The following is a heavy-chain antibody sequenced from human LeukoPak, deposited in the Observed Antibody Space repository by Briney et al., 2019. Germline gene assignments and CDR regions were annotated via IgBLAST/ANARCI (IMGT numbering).Heavy chain of an antibody. D-gene: IGHD5-12*01. CDR1: GYTLTELS. J-gene: IGHJ6*03. V-gene: IGHV1-24*01. CDR2: FDPEDGET. CDR3: ATLATSGYYYYYMDV. Sequence: ASVKVSCKVSGYTLTELSMHWVRQAPGKGLEWMGGFDPEDGETIYAQKFQGGVTMTEDTSTDTAYMELSSLRSEDTAVYYCATLATSGYYYYYMDVWGKGTTVTVSS.